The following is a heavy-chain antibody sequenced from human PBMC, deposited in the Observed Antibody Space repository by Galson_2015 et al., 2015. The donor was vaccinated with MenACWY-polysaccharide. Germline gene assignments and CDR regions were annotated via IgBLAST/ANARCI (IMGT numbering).Heavy chain of an antibody. D-gene: IGHD3-22*01. CDR2: MNPNSGNT. CDR1: GYSFSSYD. CDR3: ARGGKYYYDSSGYLNWFDP. J-gene: IGHJ5*02. V-gene: IGHV1-8*01. Sequence: SCKASGYSFSSYDISWVRQTTGQGLEWMGWMNPNSGNTGYAQKFQGRVTMTRNTSISIAYMELSSLRSEDTAVYYCARGGKYYYDSSGYLNWFDPWGQGTLVTVSS.